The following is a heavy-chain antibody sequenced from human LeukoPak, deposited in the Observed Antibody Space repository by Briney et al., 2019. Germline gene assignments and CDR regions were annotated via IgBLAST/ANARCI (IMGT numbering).Heavy chain of an antibody. Sequence: PGGSLRLSCAASGFAFSTYGMHWVRQAPGKGLEWVAFTRYDGSHSEYEDSVKGRFSIARDDPKSTLYLQMNSLRAEDTGVYYCARDNSYGFMGCMDYWGQGTRVTVSS. J-gene: IGHJ4*02. D-gene: IGHD5-18*01. CDR2: TRYDGSHS. CDR1: GFAFSTYG. CDR3: ARDNSYGFMGCMDY. V-gene: IGHV3-30*02.